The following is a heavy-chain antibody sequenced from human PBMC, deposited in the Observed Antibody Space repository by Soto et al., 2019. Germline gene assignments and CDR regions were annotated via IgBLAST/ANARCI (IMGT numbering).Heavy chain of an antibody. CDR2: TYYRSKWYN. J-gene: IGHJ4*02. CDR3: AREIVVVEAQGIDY. Sequence: PSQTLSLTCVISGDSVSSNSAAWNWIRQSPSRGLEWLGRTYYRSKWYNDYAVSVKSRITINPDTSKNQFSLQLNSVTPEDTAVYYCAREIVVVEAQGIDYWGQGPSVTVSS. V-gene: IGHV6-1*01. CDR1: GDSVSSNSAA. D-gene: IGHD3-22*01.